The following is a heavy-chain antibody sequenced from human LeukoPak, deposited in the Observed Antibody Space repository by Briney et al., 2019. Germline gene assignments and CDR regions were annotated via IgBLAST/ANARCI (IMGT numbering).Heavy chain of an antibody. Sequence: SQTLSLTCTVSGGSISSGGYYWSSIRQHPGKGLEWIGYIYYSGSTYYNPSLKSRVTIPVDTSKNQFSLKLSSVTAADTAVYYCARGSHGGAFDIWGQGTMVTVSS. CDR1: GGSISSGGYY. D-gene: IGHD4-23*01. CDR3: ARGSHGGAFDI. CDR2: IYYSGST. J-gene: IGHJ3*02. V-gene: IGHV4-31*03.